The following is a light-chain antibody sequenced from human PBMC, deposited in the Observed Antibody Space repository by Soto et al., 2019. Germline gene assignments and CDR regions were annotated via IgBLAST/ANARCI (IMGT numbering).Light chain of an antibody. J-gene: IGLJ1*01. V-gene: IGLV2-14*01. CDR2: EVS. CDR1: SSDVGGYNY. CDR3: SSYTSSSTPYV. Sequence: QSVLTQPASVSGSPGQSITISCTGTSSDVGGYNYVSWYQQHPGKAPKLMIYEVSNRPSGVSNRFSGSKSGNTASLTISGLQAEDEADYYCSSYTSSSTPYVFGTGTKATLL.